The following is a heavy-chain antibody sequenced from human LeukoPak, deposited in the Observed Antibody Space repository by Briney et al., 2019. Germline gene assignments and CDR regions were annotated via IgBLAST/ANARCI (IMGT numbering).Heavy chain of an antibody. V-gene: IGHV4-61*02. D-gene: IGHD3-9*01. CDR2: IYTSGST. J-gene: IGHJ6*03. Sequence: PSETLSPTCTVSGVSIRSGSYYWSWIRQPAGKGLEWIGRIYTSGSTNYNPSLKSRVTISVDTSKNQFSLKLSSVTAADTAVYYCAREVKYYDILTGYYGYYYYMDVWGKGTTVTISS. CDR1: GVSIRSGSYY. CDR3: AREVKYYDILTGYYGYYYYMDV.